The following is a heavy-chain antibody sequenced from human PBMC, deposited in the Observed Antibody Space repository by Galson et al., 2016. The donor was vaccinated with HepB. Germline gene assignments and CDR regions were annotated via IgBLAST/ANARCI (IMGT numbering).Heavy chain of an antibody. CDR2: MNPNSGNT. J-gene: IGHJ3*02. Sequence: SVKVSCKASGYTFSSNDINWVRQATGQGLEWMGWMNPNSGNTGYVQKFQGRVTMTRNPSISTAYMELRSLRSDDMAVYYCARDRRYYYDHSDMRPQAFDIWGQGTMVTVSS. CDR3: ARDRRYYYDHSDMRPQAFDI. V-gene: IGHV1-8*01. CDR1: GYTFSSND. D-gene: IGHD3-22*01.